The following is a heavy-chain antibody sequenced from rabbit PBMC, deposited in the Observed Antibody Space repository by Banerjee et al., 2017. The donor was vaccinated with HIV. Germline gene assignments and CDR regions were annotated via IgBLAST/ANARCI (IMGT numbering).Heavy chain of an antibody. Sequence: QQQLEESGGGLVKPGGTLTLTCKASGIDFSTFNYMCWVRQAPGKGLDLIACIYTSSGSTYYARWVNGRFTISRSTSLDTVDLQMTSLTAADTATYFCARMSYDDYDAFDPWGPGTLVTVS. V-gene: IGHV1S43*01. CDR1: GIDFSTFNY. CDR3: ARMSYDDYDAFDP. CDR2: IYTSSGST. J-gene: IGHJ2*01. D-gene: IGHD2-1*01.